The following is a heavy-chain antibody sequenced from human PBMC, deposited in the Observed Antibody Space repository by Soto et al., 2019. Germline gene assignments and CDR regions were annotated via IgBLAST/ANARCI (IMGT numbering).Heavy chain of an antibody. CDR1: GYTFTSYV. Sequence: GASVKVSCKASGYTFTSYVISWVRQAPGQGLEWMGWISAYNGNTNYAQKLQGRVTMTTDTSTSTAYMELRSLRSDDTAVYYCAGNYYDSSGYYYFDYWGQGTLVTVSS. D-gene: IGHD3-22*01. J-gene: IGHJ4*02. V-gene: IGHV1-18*01. CDR2: ISAYNGNT. CDR3: AGNYYDSSGYYYFDY.